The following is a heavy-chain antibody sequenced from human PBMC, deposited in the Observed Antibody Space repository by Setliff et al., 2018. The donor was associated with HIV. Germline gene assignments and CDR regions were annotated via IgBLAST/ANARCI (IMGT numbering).Heavy chain of an antibody. CDR1: GFTFTSSA. Sequence: SVKVSCKAFGFTFTSSAMQWVRQARGQRLEWIGWIVVGSGNTNYAQKFQERVTITRDMSTSTAYMELSSLRSEDTAVYYCAADCSGGSCPEYFQHWGQGTLVTVSS. CDR3: AADCSGGSCPEYFQH. D-gene: IGHD2-15*01. CDR2: IVVGSGNT. J-gene: IGHJ1*01. V-gene: IGHV1-58*02.